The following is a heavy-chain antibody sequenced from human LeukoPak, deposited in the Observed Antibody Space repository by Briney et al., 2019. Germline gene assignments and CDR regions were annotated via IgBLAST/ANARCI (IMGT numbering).Heavy chain of an antibody. CDR1: GGSFSGYY. J-gene: IGHJ6*03. CDR3: ARHGGDPLGTGYYYYMDV. Sequence: PSETLSLTCAVYGGSFSGYYWSWIRQPPGKGLEWIGEIDHSGSTNYNPSLKSRVTISVDTSKNQFSLKLSSVTAADTAVYYCARHGGDPLGTGYYYYMDVWGKGTTVTVSS. CDR2: IDHSGST. V-gene: IGHV4-34*01. D-gene: IGHD2-21*02.